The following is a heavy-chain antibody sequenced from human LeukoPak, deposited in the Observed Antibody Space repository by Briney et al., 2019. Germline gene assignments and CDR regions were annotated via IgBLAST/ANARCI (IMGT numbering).Heavy chain of an antibody. V-gene: IGHV3-23*01. J-gene: IGHJ4*02. CDR2: ISGGGSRK. CDR3: AGDYNYVYDY. CDR1: GFTFSSYA. D-gene: IGHD3-16*01. Sequence: GGSLRLSCAASGFTFSSYAMNWVRQAPVKGLEWVSGISGGGSRKSYADAVKGRFTISRDNSKNTLDLQMNSLRAEDTALYYCAGDYNYVYDYWGQGTLVTVSS.